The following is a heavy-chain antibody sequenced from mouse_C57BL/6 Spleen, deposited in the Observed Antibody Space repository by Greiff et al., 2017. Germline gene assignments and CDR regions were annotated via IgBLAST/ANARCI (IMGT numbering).Heavy chain of an antibody. CDR1: GYSITSGYY. D-gene: IGHD2-10*01. Sequence: EVHLVESGPGLVKPSQSLSLTCSVTGYSITSGYYWNWIRQFPGNKLEWMGYISYDGSNNYNPSLKNRISITRDTSKNQFFLKLNSVTTEDTATYYCAREAPYYGNYVWYFDVWGTGTTVTVSS. J-gene: IGHJ1*03. CDR2: ISYDGSN. CDR3: AREAPYYGNYVWYFDV. V-gene: IGHV3-6*01.